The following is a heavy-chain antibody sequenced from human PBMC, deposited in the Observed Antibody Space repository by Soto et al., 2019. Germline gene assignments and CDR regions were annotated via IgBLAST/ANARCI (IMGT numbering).Heavy chain of an antibody. CDR2: IIPIFGTA. CDR1: GGTFSSYA. CDR3: ASAGIVVVPAANYYYYGMDG. V-gene: IGHV1-69*13. D-gene: IGHD2-2*01. Sequence: SVKVSCKASGGTFSSYAISWVRQAPGQGLEWMGGIIPIFGTANYAQKFQGRVTITADESTSTAYMELSSLRSEDTAVYYCASAGIVVVPAANYYYYGMDGWGQGTTGTASS. J-gene: IGHJ6*02.